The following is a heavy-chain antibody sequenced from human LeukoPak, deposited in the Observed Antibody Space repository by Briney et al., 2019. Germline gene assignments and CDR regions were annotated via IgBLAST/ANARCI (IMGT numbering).Heavy chain of an antibody. Sequence: GESLRISCKGSGYSFSNYWINWVRQMPGKGLEWMGRIDPSDSYTNYSPSFQGHVTISADKSVTTAYLQWSGLKASDTAMYYCARHFRGAVATYYFDYWGQGTLVTVSS. V-gene: IGHV5-10-1*01. CDR2: IDPSDSYT. D-gene: IGHD6-19*01. CDR1: GYSFSNYW. J-gene: IGHJ4*02. CDR3: ARHFRGAVATYYFDY.